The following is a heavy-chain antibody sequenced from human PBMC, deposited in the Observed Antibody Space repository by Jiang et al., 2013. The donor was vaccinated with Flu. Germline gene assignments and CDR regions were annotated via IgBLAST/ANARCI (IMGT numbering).Heavy chain of an antibody. D-gene: IGHD3-22*01. J-gene: IGHJ6*02. CDR2: IYYSGSS. V-gene: IGHV4-59*08. CDR3: ARSYDGSGYYFYGMDV. CDR1: GGSINNYY. Sequence: LQSQGPGLVKPSETLSLTCTVSGGSINNYYGSWIRQSPGKGLEWIGYIYYSGSSNCNPSLKSRVTMSLDTSKNQFSLRLSSVTAADTAVYYCARSYDGSGYYFYGMDVWGQGTTVTVSS.